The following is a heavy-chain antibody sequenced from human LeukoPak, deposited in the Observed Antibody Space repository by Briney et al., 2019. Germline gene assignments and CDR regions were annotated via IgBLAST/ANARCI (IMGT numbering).Heavy chain of an antibody. J-gene: IGHJ4*02. D-gene: IGHD3-3*01. CDR2: ISSSGSTI. CDR1: GFTFSDYY. CDR3: ARDDFWSGYRHFDY. Sequence: GGSLRLSCAASGFTFSDYYMTWIRQAPGKGLEWVSYISSSGSTIYYADSVKGRFTISRDNAKNSLFLQMNSLRAEDTAVYYCARDDFWSGYRHFDYWGQGTLVTVSS. V-gene: IGHV3-11*04.